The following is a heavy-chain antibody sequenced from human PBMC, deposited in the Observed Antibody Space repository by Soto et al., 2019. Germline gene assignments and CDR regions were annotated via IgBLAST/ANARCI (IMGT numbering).Heavy chain of an antibody. CDR2: INPNSGGT. V-gene: IGHV1-2*04. D-gene: IGHD3-22*01. CDR3: ARDGDRSRSTLRYYYGMDV. CDR1: GYTFTGYY. J-gene: IGHJ6*02. Sequence: ASVKVSCKASGYTFTGYYMHWVRQAPGQVLEWMGWINPNSGGTNYAQKFQGWVTMTRDTSISTAYMELSRLRSDDTAVYYCARDGDRSRSTLRYYYGMDVWGQGTTVTVSS.